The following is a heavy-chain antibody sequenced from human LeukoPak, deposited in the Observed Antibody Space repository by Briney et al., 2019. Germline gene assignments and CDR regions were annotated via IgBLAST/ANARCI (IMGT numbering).Heavy chain of an antibody. J-gene: IGHJ6*02. CDR1: GFTLRDYY. CDR2: INNNGSTI. CDR3: ARVVGPTNPPCYYYVMDV. V-gene: IGHV3-11*01. Sequence: GGSLRLSCAVSGFTLRDYYMSWIRQAPGRGLEWVAYINNNGSTIYYADSVKGRFTISRDNAKNSLYLQMNSLRAADTAVHSWARVVGPTNPPCYYYVMDVWGQGTTVTVSS. D-gene: IGHD1-26*01.